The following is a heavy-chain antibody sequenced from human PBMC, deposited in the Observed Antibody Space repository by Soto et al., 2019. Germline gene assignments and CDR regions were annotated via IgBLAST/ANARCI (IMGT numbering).Heavy chain of an antibody. J-gene: IGHJ5*02. Sequence: ASVKVSCKASGYTFTRYTMNWVRQAPGQRLEWMGWINPDNGNTKSSQKFQDRVIITRYTSASTAYMGLSSLRSEDTAVYYCARGIATGQLDPWGQGTLVTVSS. CDR2: INPDNGNT. CDR1: GYTFTRYT. CDR3: ARGIATGQLDP. V-gene: IGHV1-3*01. D-gene: IGHD3-3*01.